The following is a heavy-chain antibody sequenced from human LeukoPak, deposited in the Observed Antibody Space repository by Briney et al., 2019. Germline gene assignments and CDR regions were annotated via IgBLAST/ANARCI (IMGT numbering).Heavy chain of an antibody. D-gene: IGHD4-11*01. CDR2: FYTSGST. CDR1: GGSISSGSYY. CDR3: AREGEYSNRLDP. Sequence: SSETLSLTCTVSGGSISSGSYYWSWIRQPAGEGLEWIGRFYTSGSTDYNPSLKGRVTISVDTSKNQFSLKLSSVTAADTAAYYCAREGEYSNRLDPWGQGTLVTVSS. J-gene: IGHJ5*02. V-gene: IGHV4-61*02.